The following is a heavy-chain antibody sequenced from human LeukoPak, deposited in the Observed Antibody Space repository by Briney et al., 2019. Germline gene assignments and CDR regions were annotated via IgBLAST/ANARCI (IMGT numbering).Heavy chain of an antibody. CDR3: ARGEAIVVVVAATRKNYFDY. Sequence: SETLSLTCAVYGGSFSGYYWSWIRQPPGKGLEWIGEINHSGSTNYNPSLKSRVTIPVDTSKNQFSLKLSSVTAADTAVYYCARGEAIVVVVAATRKNYFDYWGQGTLVTVSS. D-gene: IGHD2-15*01. V-gene: IGHV4-34*01. CDR2: INHSGST. CDR1: GGSFSGYY. J-gene: IGHJ4*02.